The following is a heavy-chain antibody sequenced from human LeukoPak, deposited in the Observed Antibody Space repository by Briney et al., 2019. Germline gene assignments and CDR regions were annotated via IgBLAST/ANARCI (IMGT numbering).Heavy chain of an antibody. Sequence: GRSLRLSCAASGFTVSSNYMSWVRQAPGKGLEWVSVIYSGGSTYYADSVKGRFTISRDNSKNTLYLQMNSLRAEDTAVYYCARVVYGSGSYPFDYWGQGTLVTVSS. CDR3: ARVVYGSGSYPFDY. V-gene: IGHV3-66*01. D-gene: IGHD3-10*01. CDR2: IYSGGST. CDR1: GFTVSSNY. J-gene: IGHJ4*02.